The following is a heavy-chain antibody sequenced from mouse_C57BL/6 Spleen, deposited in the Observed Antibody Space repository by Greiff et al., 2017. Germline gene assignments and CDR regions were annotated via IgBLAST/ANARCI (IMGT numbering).Heavy chain of an antibody. V-gene: IGHV1-80*01. CDR2: IYPGDGDT. J-gene: IGHJ4*01. D-gene: IGHD2-4*01. CDR3: ARLGDDYRYYAMDY. CDR1: GYAFSSYW. Sequence: QVQLQQSGAELVKPGASVKISCKASGYAFSSYWMNWVKQRPGKGLEWIGQIYPGDGDTNYNGKFKGKATLTADKSSSTAYMQLSSLTSEDSAVYFCARLGDDYRYYAMDYWGQGTSVTVTS.